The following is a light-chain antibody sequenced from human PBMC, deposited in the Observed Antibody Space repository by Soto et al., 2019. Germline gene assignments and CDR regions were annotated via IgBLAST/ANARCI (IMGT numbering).Light chain of an antibody. Sequence: DIVMTQSPDSLAVSLGERATINCKSSQSVLYSSNNKNYLGWYQQKPGQSPNLLIYWASTRESGVPDRFSGSGSGTEFTLTISSLQAEDVAVYYCQQYYSIPYTVGQGTKVDSK. CDR1: QSVLYSSNNKNY. V-gene: IGKV4-1*01. CDR2: WAS. CDR3: QQYYSIPYT. J-gene: IGKJ2*01.